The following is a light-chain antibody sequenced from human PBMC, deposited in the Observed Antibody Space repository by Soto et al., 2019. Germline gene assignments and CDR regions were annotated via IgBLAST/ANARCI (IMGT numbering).Light chain of an antibody. J-gene: IGKJ5*01. CDR2: AAS. CDR1: QGISSY. V-gene: IGKV1-39*01. Sequence: IQLTQSPSSLSASVGDRVTITCRASQGISSYLGWYQQKPGKAPKLLIYAASSLQRGVPSRFSGSGSGTDFTLTISSLQPEDFATYYCQQSYSTLPITFGQGTRLEIK. CDR3: QQSYSTLPIT.